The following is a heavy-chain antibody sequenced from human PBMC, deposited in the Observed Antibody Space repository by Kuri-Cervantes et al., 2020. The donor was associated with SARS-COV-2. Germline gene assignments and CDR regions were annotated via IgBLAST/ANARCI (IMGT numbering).Heavy chain of an antibody. CDR1: GGSVSSGSYY. Sequence: SETLSLTCTVSGGSVSSGSYYWSWIRQPPGKGLEWIGYIYYSGSTNYNPSLKSRVTISVDTSKNQFSLKLSSVTAAYTAVYYCARANNWNFDYWGQGTLVTVSS. V-gene: IGHV4-61*01. D-gene: IGHD1-20*01. CDR3: ARANNWNFDY. J-gene: IGHJ4*02. CDR2: IYYSGST.